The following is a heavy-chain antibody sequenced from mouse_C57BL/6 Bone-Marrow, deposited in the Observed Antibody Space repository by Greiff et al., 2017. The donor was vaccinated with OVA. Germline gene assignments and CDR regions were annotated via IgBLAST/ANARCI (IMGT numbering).Heavy chain of an antibody. CDR3: ARNSGYYLLGFDY. CDR2: IWSGGST. J-gene: IGHJ2*01. D-gene: IGHD1-1*01. Sequence: VMLVESGPGLVQPSQRLSITCTVSGFSLTSYGVHWVRQSPGKGLEWLGVIWSGGSTDYNAAFISRLSISKDNSKSQVFFKMNSLQADDTAIYYCARNSGYYLLGFDYWGQGTTLTVSS. CDR1: GFSLTSYG. V-gene: IGHV2-2*01.